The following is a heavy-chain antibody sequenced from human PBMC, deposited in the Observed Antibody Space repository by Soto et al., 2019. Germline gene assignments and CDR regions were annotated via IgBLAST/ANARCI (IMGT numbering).Heavy chain of an antibody. CDR2: INRDDGST. CDR1: GFTFSSYA. J-gene: IGHJ4*02. Sequence: EVQLLESGGGLVQPGGSLRLSCAASGFTFSSYAMSWVRQAPGKGLEWVSSINRDDGSTYYGDSVQGRFTISRDNSKNTLSLQMNSLRDEDTAVYYCAKNYYFDSWGQGALVTVSS. V-gene: IGHV3-23*01. CDR3: AKNYYFDS.